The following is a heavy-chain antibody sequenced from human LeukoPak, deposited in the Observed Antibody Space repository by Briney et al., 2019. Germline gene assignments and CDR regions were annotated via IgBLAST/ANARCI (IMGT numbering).Heavy chain of an antibody. D-gene: IGHD3-22*01. Sequence: PSETLSLTCAVYGGSFSGYYWSSIRQPPGKGLEWIGEINHSGSTNYNPSLKSRVTISVDTSKNQFSLKLSSVTAADTAVYYCARACYDSSGYYGDWFDYWGQGTLVTVSS. CDR3: ARACYDSSGYYGDWFDY. CDR1: GGSFSGYY. CDR2: INHSGST. V-gene: IGHV4-34*01. J-gene: IGHJ4*02.